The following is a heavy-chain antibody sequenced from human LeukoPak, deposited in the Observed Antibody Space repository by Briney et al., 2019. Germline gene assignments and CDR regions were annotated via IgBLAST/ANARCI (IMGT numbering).Heavy chain of an antibody. CDR1: GGSISSYY. J-gene: IGHJ2*01. Sequence: SETLSLTCTVSGGSISSYYWSWIRQPAGKGLEWIGRIYTSGSTNYNPSLKSRVTMSVDTSKNQFSLKLSSVTAADTAVYYCARDHPYYYDSSGLDYWYFDLWGRGTLVTVSS. D-gene: IGHD3-22*01. V-gene: IGHV4-4*07. CDR2: IYTSGST. CDR3: ARDHPYYYDSSGLDYWYFDL.